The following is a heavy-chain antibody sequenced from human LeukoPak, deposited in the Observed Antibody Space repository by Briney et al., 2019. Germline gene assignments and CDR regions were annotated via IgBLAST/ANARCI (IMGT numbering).Heavy chain of an antibody. J-gene: IGHJ4*02. V-gene: IGHV3-23*01. D-gene: IGHD1-26*01. Sequence: GGSLRLSCTASGFTFSSYAMNWVRQAPGKGLEWVSGIGAGGTFTYYADSVKGRFTISRDNAKNSLYLQMNSLRDEDTAVYYCARDGVGATDFDYWGQGTLVTVSS. CDR3: ARDGVGATDFDY. CDR2: IGAGGTFT. CDR1: GFTFSSYA.